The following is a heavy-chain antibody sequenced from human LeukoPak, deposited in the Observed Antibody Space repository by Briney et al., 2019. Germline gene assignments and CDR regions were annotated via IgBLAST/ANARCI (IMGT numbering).Heavy chain of an antibody. CDR1: GFTFSTFA. CDR3: AKDFLGTVPDVFDI. V-gene: IGHV3-23*01. J-gene: IGHJ3*02. Sequence: GGSLRLSCTASGFTFSTFAMGWVRQAPGKGLQWVSGISGSGDTTYYADSVKGRFAISRDNSENTLYLQMNRLRDEDTAVYHCAKDFLGTVPDVFDIWGLGTMVTVSS. CDR2: ISGSGDTT. D-gene: IGHD7-27*01.